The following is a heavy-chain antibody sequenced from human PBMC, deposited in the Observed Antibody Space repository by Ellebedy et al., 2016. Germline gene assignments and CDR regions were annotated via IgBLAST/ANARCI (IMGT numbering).Heavy chain of an antibody. D-gene: IGHD3-16*01. CDR3: ARERMLGL. V-gene: IGHV4-34*01. CDR1: GGSFSGYY. J-gene: IGHJ4*02. CDR2: INHSGST. Sequence: SETLSLXXAVYGGSFSGYYWSWIRQPPGKGLEWIGEINHSGSTNYNPSLKSRVTISVDTSKNQFSLKLSSVTAADTAVYYCARERMLGLWGQGTLVTVSS.